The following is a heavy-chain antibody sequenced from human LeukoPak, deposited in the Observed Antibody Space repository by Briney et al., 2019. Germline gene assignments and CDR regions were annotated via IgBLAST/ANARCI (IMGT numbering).Heavy chain of an antibody. D-gene: IGHD1-26*01. CDR1: GDSISGYY. V-gene: IGHV4-59*01. CDR2: IYYSGTT. Sequence: SETLSLTCTVSGDSISGYYWSWIRQPPGKGLEWIGNIYYSGTTNYDPSLRSRVNMSLDASKNQFSLRLSSVTAADTAVHYCARGGSYFVYWGQGTLVTVSS. CDR3: ARGGSYFVY. J-gene: IGHJ4*02.